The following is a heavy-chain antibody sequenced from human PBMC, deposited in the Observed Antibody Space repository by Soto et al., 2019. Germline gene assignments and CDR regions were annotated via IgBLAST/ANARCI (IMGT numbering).Heavy chain of an antibody. CDR1: GYSFTNYW. V-gene: IGHV5-51*01. CDR3: ARRGYDYVTHYYGMDV. J-gene: IGHJ6*02. Sequence: PGESLKISCKGSGYSFTNYWIGWVRQMPGKGLEWMGIIYPGDSDTRYSPSFQGQVTISADKSISTAYLQWSSLKASDTAMYYCARRGYDYVTHYYGMDVWGQGTTVTVSS. CDR2: IYPGDSDT. D-gene: IGHD5-12*01.